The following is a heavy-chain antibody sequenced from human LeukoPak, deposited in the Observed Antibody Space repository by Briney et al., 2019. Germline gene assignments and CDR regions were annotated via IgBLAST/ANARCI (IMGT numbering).Heavy chain of an antibody. V-gene: IGHV4-31*03. D-gene: IGHD2-2*01. CDR3: ARVVIVVVPAAPGGWFDP. CDR2: IYYSGST. J-gene: IGHJ5*02. CDR1: GGSISSGGYY. Sequence: PSETLSLTCTVSGGSISSGGYYWSWIRQHPGKGLEWIGYIYYSGSTYYNPSLKSRVTISVDTSKNQFSLKLSSVTAADTAVYYCARVVIVVVPAAPGGWFDPWGQGTLVTVSS.